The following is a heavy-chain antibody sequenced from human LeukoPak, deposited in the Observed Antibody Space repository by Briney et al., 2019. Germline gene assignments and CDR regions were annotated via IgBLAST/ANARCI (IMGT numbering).Heavy chain of an antibody. D-gene: IGHD3-10*01. V-gene: IGHV4-39*07. J-gene: IGHJ4*02. CDR2: IYYSGST. CDR3: ARDGDYYGSGSYSIDY. Sequence: SETLSLTCTVSGGSISSSSYYWGWIRQPPGKGLEWIGSIYYSGSTYYNPSLKSRVTISVDTSKNQFSLKLSSVTAADTAVYYCARDGDYYGSGSYSIDYWGQGTLVTVSS. CDR1: GGSISSSSYY.